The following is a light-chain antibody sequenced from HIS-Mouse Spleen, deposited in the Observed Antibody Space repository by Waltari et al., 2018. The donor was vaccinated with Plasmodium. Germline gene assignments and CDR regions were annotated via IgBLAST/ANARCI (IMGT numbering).Light chain of an antibody. J-gene: IGKJ3*01. V-gene: IGKV1-33*01. CDR1: QDLSNY. Sequence: DIQITQSPSPLPASVGDRVTTPCQASQDLSNYLNWNQQKPGKAPKLLIDVASNLETGVASRISGSGSGTDFTVTISILQHEDIATYYCRRYDNLPPLFTFGPGTKVDIK. CDR3: RRYDNLPPLFT. CDR2: VAS.